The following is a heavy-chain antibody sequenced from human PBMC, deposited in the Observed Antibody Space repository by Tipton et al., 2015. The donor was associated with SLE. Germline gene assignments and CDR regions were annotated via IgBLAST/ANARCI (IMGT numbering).Heavy chain of an antibody. D-gene: IGHD3-10*01. CDR1: GGSISTSSYY. Sequence: TLSLTCTVSGGSISTSSYYWGWIRQPPGKGLEWIGNIYYSGSTYYNPSLKSRVTISVDTSKNQFSLNLSSVTAADTAVYYCARGGEYDILLFDSWGQGTLVTVSS. CDR3: ARGGEYDILLFDS. V-gene: IGHV4-39*07. J-gene: IGHJ4*02. CDR2: IYYSGST.